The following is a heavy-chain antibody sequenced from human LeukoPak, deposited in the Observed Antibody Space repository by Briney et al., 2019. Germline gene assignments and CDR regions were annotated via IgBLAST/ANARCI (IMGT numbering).Heavy chain of an antibody. CDR3: ARVAAGYSVNYFDY. J-gene: IGHJ4*02. Sequence: GGSLRLSCAASEFAFSTYNMNWVRQAPGKGLEWVSYISTGSSTTYYADSVKGRLTISRDNVENSLYLQMNSLRDEDTAVYYCARVAAGYSVNYFDYWGQGTLVTVSS. CDR1: EFAFSTYN. D-gene: IGHD4-23*01. CDR2: ISTGSSTT. V-gene: IGHV3-48*02.